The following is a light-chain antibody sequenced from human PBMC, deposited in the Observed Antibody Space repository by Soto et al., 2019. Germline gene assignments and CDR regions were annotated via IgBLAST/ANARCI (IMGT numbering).Light chain of an antibody. CDR1: NSDVGGYNL. V-gene: IGLV2-11*01. Sequence: QAVLTQPPSVSRSPGQSVTISRTGNNSDVGGYNLVSWYQQHPGKAPKLMIYDGSKRPSGVPDRFSGSKSGNTASLTISGLQAEDEADYYCYSYAGSYTFYVFGTGTKVTVL. CDR2: DGS. J-gene: IGLJ1*01. CDR3: YSYAGSYTFYV.